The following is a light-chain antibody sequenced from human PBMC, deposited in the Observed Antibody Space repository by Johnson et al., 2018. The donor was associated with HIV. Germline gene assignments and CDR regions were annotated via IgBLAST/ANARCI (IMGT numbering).Light chain of an antibody. CDR3: GTWASGLGAHYV. Sequence: QSVLTQPPSVSAAPGQKVTISCSGSTYNIGNNYVSWYQQLPGTAPTLLIYEKNKRPSGIPDRFSASTSGTSATLDITGLQTGDEADYYCGTWASGLGAHYVFGTGTKVTVL. CDR2: EKN. J-gene: IGLJ1*01. CDR1: TYNIGNNY. V-gene: IGLV1-51*02.